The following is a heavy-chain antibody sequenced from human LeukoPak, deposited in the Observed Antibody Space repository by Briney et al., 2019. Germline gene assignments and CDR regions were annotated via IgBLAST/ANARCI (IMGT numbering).Heavy chain of an antibody. CDR2: ISAYNANT. D-gene: IGHD3-3*01. CDR3: ATCDFWSGYSTDYYYGMDV. CDR1: GYTFTSYG. J-gene: IGHJ6*02. V-gene: IGHV1-18*01. Sequence: ASVKVSCKASGYTFTSYGISWVRQAHGQGVEGRGWISAYNANTNYAQKLRGRVTMTTDTSTSTAYMELRSLRSDDTAVYYCATCDFWSGYSTDYYYGMDVWGQGTTVTVSS.